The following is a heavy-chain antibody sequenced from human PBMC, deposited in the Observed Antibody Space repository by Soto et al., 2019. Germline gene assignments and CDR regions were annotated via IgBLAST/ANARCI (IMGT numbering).Heavy chain of an antibody. CDR1: GFRFSDHY. D-gene: IGHD3-10*01. Sequence: VRLSCAASGFRFSDHYMTWIRQAPGKGLEWVSKISGGGTTTHYADSVKGRFTVSRDNAENSLYLKMNSLRAEDTAVYYCAGDPYYYGSAFWGQGTLVTVSS. V-gene: IGHV3-11*01. J-gene: IGHJ4*02. CDR3: AGDPYYYGSAF. CDR2: ISGGGTTT.